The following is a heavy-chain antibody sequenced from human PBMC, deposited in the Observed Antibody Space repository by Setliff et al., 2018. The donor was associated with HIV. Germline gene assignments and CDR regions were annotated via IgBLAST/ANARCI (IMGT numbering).Heavy chain of an antibody. Sequence: SETLSLTCTVSGDSISSSTFYWGWIRQPPGKGLEWIGSIYYSGTTYYNPSLKSRVAISVDTSKNQFSLKLSSVTAADTAVYYCVRNSFDYVEEEWGQGTQVTVSS. V-gene: IGHV4-39*01. CDR3: VRNSFDYVEEE. CDR1: GDSISSSTFY. D-gene: IGHD3-9*01. J-gene: IGHJ4*02. CDR2: IYYSGTT.